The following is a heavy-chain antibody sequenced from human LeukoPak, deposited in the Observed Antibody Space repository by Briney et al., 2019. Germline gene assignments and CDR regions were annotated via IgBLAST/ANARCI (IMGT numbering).Heavy chain of an antibody. CDR2: IIPIFGTA. D-gene: IGHD3-3*01. J-gene: IGHJ4*02. CDR1: GGTFSSYA. CDR3: ARSGPRRSLEWLLGAALDY. Sequence: SVKVSCKASGGTFSSYAISWVRQAPGQGLEWMGGIIPIFGTANYAQKFQGRVAITTDESTSTAYMELSSLRSEDTAVYYCARSGPRRSLEWLLGAALDYWGQGTLVTVSS. V-gene: IGHV1-69*05.